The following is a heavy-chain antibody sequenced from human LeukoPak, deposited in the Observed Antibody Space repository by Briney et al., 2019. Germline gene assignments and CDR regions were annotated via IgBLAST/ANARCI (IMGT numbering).Heavy chain of an antibody. CDR1: GFTFSAYW. CDR3: AKDSSTTSLDY. D-gene: IGHD6-13*01. CDR2: IKQDGSEK. V-gene: IGHV3-7*01. Sequence: PGGSLRLSCAASGFTFSAYWMSWVRQAPGKGLEWVANIKQDGSEKYYVDSVKGRFTVSRDNAKNSLYLQMNSLRAEDTAVYYCAKDSSTTSLDYWGQGTLVTVSP. J-gene: IGHJ4*02.